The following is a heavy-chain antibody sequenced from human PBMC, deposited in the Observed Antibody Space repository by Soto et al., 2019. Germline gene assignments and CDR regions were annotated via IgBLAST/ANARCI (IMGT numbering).Heavy chain of an antibody. D-gene: IGHD2-15*01. J-gene: IGHJ4*02. V-gene: IGHV3-30*18. Sequence: QVQLVESVGGVVQPGRSLRLSCAASGFTFSSYGMHWVRQAPGKGLEWVAVISYDGSNKYYADSVKGRFTISRDNSKNTLYLQMNSLRAEDTAVYYCAKARKGLLVDYWGQGTLVTVSS. CDR1: GFTFSSYG. CDR3: AKARKGLLVDY. CDR2: ISYDGSNK.